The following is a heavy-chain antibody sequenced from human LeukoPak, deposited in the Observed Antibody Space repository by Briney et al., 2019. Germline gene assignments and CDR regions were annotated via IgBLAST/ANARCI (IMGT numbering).Heavy chain of an antibody. CDR3: VRDRENSYFEY. D-gene: IGHD4-23*01. CDR2: IWYDGSNK. CDR1: RFTFKSYG. V-gene: IGHV3-33*01. Sequence: GGSLRLSCAASRFTFKSYGMHWVRQAPGKGLEWVAVIWYDGSNKYYADSVKGRFTISRDSSKNTLYLQMNSLRAEDTAVYYCVRDRENSYFEYWGQGTPVTVSS. J-gene: IGHJ4*02.